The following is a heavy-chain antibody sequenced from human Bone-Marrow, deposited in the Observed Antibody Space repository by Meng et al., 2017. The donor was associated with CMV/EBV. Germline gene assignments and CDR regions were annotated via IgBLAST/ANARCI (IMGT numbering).Heavy chain of an antibody. Sequence: GESLTIYCAASGFTVSSYGMHWVRQAPGKGLEWVAVISYDGSNKYYADSVKGRFTISRDNSKNTLYLQMNSLRAEDTAVYYCARDSGWELRAEVSYWGQGTLVTVSS. V-gene: IGHV3-30*19. CDR2: ISYDGSNK. D-gene: IGHD1-26*01. CDR1: GFTVSSYG. CDR3: ARDSGWELRAEVSY. J-gene: IGHJ4*02.